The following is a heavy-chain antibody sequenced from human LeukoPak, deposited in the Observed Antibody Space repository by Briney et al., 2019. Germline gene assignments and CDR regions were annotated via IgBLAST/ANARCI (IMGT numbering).Heavy chain of an antibody. J-gene: IGHJ5*02. CDR2: IYYSGST. CDR3: SRGRSFNYYGSGSHPYNWFDP. CDR1: GGSISSYY. V-gene: IGHV4-59*12. D-gene: IGHD3-10*01. Sequence: PSETLSLTCTVSGGSISSYYWSWIRQPPGKGLEWIGSIYYSGSTYYNPSLKSRVTISVDTSKNQFSLKLSSVTAADTAVYYCSRGRSFNYYGSGSHPYNWFDPWGQGTLVTVSS.